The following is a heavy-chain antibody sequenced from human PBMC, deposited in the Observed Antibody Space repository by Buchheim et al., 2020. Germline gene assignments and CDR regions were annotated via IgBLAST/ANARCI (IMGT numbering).Heavy chain of an antibody. V-gene: IGHV4-34*01. Sequence: QVQLQQWGAGLLKPSETLSLTCAVYGGSFSGYYWSWIRQPPGKGLEWIGEINHSGSTNYNPSLKSRDTISVDTSKNQFSLKLSSVTAADTAVYYCARRLMSGDYYFDYWGQGTL. CDR3: ARRLMSGDYYFDY. CDR1: GGSFSGYY. J-gene: IGHJ4*02. CDR2: INHSGST. D-gene: IGHD3-16*01.